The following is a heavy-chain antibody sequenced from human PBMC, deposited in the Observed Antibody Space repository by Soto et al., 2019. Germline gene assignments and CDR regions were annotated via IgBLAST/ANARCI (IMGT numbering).Heavy chain of an antibody. J-gene: IGHJ4*02. CDR2: IKSKTDGGTT. CDR3: TTVGSITTAGTPLDY. Sequence: EVQLVESGGGLVKPGGSLRLSCAASGLTFSNAWMNWVRQAPGKGPEWVGRIKSKTDGGTTDYAAPVIGRFTISRDDSKSALNLHMNSLKTEYTAVYYCTTVGSITTAGTPLDYWCQGTLVNVSS. CDR1: GLTFSNAW. D-gene: IGHD6-13*01. V-gene: IGHV3-15*07.